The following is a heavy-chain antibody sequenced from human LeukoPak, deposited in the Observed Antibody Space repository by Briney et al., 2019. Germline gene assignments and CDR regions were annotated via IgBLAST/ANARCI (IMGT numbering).Heavy chain of an antibody. CDR1: GGSISGHY. CDR3: ARVPTIFGVDMYYFDF. D-gene: IGHD3-3*01. Sequence: PSETLSLTCSVSGGSISGHYGSWIRQPPGKGRGWFGYIFSSGSTNYNPSLKSRVTISEDTSKNQFSLRLTSVTAADTAVYYCARVPTIFGVDMYYFDFWGQGNLVTVSS. J-gene: IGHJ4*02. CDR2: IFSSGST. V-gene: IGHV4-59*11.